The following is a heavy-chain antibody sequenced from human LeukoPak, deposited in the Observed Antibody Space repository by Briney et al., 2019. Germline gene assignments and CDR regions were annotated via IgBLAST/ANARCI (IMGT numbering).Heavy chain of an antibody. CDR1: GFTFTNYA. D-gene: IGHD3-10*01. V-gene: IGHV3-30-3*02. CDR2: ISYDGTNK. J-gene: IGHJ4*02. CDR3: AKPYYYGSRSYMDY. Sequence: GGSLRLSCAASGFTFTNYALHWVRQAPGKGLEWVAVISYDGTNKYYADSVKGRFTISRDNSKNMLYLQMNSLRAEDTAVYYCAKPYYYGSRSYMDYWGQGTLVTVSS.